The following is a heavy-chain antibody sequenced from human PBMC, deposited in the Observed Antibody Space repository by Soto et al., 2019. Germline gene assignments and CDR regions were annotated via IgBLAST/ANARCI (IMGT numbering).Heavy chain of an antibody. D-gene: IGHD6-6*01. Sequence: EVQLLESGGGLVQPGGSLRLSCAASGFTFSSYVMSWVRQAPGKGLEWVSAISGSSGSTYYADSVEGRFTVSRDNSKNTLYLQMNSLRAEDTAVYYCAKGSASARPYYFDYWGQGTLVTVSS. CDR1: GFTFSSYV. J-gene: IGHJ4*02. CDR2: ISGSSGST. V-gene: IGHV3-23*01. CDR3: AKGSASARPYYFDY.